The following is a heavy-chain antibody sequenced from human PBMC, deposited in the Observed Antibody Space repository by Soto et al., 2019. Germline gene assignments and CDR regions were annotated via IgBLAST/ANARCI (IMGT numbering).Heavy chain of an antibody. J-gene: IGHJ4*02. CDR3: ARKLIAVAGPFDY. V-gene: IGHV4-34*01. CDR2: INHSGST. Sequence: PSETLSLTCAVCGVSFSGYYLSWIRQPPGKGLEWIGEINHSGSTNYNPSLKSRVTISVDTSKNQFSLKLSSVTAADTAVYYCARKLIAVAGPFDYWGQGTLVTVSS. D-gene: IGHD6-19*01. CDR1: GVSFSGYY.